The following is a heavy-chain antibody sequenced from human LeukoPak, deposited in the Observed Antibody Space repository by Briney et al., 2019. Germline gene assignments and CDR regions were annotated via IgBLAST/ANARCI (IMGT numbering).Heavy chain of an antibody. D-gene: IGHD6-13*01. CDR2: IWYDGSNK. CDR3: ARDPPRPYSSSWLDY. Sequence: GGSLRLSCAASGFTFSSYGMHWVRQAPGKGLEWVAVIWYDGSNKYYADSVKGRFTISRDNSKNTLYLQMNSLRAEDTAVYYCARDPPRPYSSSWLDYWGQGTLVTVSS. V-gene: IGHV3-33*01. J-gene: IGHJ4*02. CDR1: GFTFSSYG.